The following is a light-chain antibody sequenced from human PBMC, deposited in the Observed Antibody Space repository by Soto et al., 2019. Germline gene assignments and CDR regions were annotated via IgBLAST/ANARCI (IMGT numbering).Light chain of an antibody. CDR3: QQRYNWPIT. CDR2: DAS. J-gene: IGKJ5*01. V-gene: IGKV3D-20*02. Sequence: EFVLTQSPGTLSLSPGERATLSCRASQTVRNNYLAWYQQKPGQAPRLLIYDASSRATGIPDRFSGGGSGTDFTLTISSLEPEDFSVYYCQQRYNWPITFGQGTRLEIK. CDR1: QTVRNNY.